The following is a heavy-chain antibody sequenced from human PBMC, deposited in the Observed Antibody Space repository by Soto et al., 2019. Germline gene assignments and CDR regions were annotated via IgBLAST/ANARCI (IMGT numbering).Heavy chain of an antibody. CDR2: FDPEDGET. J-gene: IGHJ5*02. D-gene: IGHD5-12*01. CDR3: AREHGGGYNTGLCWFGP. Sequence: QVQLVQSGAEVKKPGATVKVSCKVSGYTLTELSMHWVRQAPGKGLERMGGFDPEDGETIYAQKFKGRVTMTEDTSTVTAYREVSSLRSEDTAVYCCAREHGGGYNTGLCWFGPWGQGTLVTVSS. CDR1: GYTLTELS. V-gene: IGHV1-24*01.